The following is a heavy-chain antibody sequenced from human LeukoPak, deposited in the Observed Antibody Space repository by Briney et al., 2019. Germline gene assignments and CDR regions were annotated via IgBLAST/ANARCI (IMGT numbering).Heavy chain of an antibody. J-gene: IGHJ4*02. Sequence: SETLSLTCTVSGVSISSYYWSWLRQPPGKGLEWIGHIYYSGSTTYNPSLKSRVTISVDTSKNQFSLNLSSVTAADTAVYYCARGFGSPDYWGQGTLVTVSS. V-gene: IGHV4-59*01. CDR2: IYYSGST. CDR1: GVSISSYY. CDR3: ARGFGSPDY. D-gene: IGHD3-16*01.